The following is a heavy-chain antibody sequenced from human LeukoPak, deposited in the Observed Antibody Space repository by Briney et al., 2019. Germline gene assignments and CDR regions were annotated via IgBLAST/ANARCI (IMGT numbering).Heavy chain of an antibody. J-gene: IGHJ4*02. CDR3: ARELPFDY. CDR1: GFTFSSYG. Sequence: GGSLRLSCAASGFTFSSYGMHWVRQAPGKGLEWVAFIRYDGSNKYYADSVKGRFTISRDNSKDSLYLQMNSLRAEDTAVYYCARELPFDYWGQGTLVTVSS. CDR2: IRYDGSNK. V-gene: IGHV3-30*02. D-gene: IGHD2-15*01.